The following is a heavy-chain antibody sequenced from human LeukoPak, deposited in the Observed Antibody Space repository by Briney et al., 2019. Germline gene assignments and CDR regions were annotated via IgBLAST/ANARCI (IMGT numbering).Heavy chain of an antibody. Sequence: GGSLRLSCAASGFTFSNYAMHWVRQDPGKGLEWVAVIWYDGSDKYYGESLKGRFTISRDNSKNTLYLQMHSLRAEDTAVYYCARRLEYSGSKGVFDYWGQGTLVTVSS. CDR2: IWYDGSDK. CDR3: ARRLEYSGSKGVFDY. CDR1: GFTFSNYA. V-gene: IGHV3-33*08. D-gene: IGHD1-26*01. J-gene: IGHJ4*02.